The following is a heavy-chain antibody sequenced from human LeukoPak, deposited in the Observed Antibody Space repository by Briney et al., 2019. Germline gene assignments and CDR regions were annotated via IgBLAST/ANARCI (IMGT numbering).Heavy chain of an antibody. Sequence: PGGSLRLSCVASGFTFSSYWMTWVRQAPGKGLEWLANIKEDGSIQYYLDSVRGRFTISRDNAKTSVYLQLNSLRADDTAVYYCARDVRTGVVVSDYWGQGTLVTVSS. V-gene: IGHV3-7*01. CDR1: GFTFSSYW. D-gene: IGHD3-3*01. J-gene: IGHJ4*02. CDR2: IKEDGSIQ. CDR3: ARDVRTGVVVSDY.